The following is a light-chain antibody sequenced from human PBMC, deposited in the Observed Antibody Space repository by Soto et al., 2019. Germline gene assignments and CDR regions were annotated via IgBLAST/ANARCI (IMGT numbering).Light chain of an antibody. CDR2: GAS. CDR1: QSVSSN. CDR3: QQYNNWPPGT. J-gene: IGKJ1*01. V-gene: IGKV3-15*01. Sequence: EIVLTQSPGTLSLSPGERATLSCRASQSVSSNYLAWYQHKPGQAPRLLIYGASSRATGIPARFSGSGSGTEFTLTISSLQSEDFAVYYCQQYNNWPPGTFGQGTKV.